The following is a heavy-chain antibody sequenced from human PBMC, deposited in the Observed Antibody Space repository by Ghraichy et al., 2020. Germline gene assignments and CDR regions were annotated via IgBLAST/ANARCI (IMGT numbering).Heavy chain of an antibody. D-gene: IGHD6-13*01. J-gene: IGHJ4*01. CDR1: GFIFSGYS. CDR3: ARDSGMTAADDY. Sequence: GGSLRLSCAASGFIFSGYSMNWVRQAPGKGLEWISYITGSSGVIYYADSVNGRFTISRDNAKDSLYLQMNSLRGDDTAIYYCARDSGMTAADDYWGQEPWSPSPQ. CDR2: ITGSSGVI. V-gene: IGHV3-48*04.